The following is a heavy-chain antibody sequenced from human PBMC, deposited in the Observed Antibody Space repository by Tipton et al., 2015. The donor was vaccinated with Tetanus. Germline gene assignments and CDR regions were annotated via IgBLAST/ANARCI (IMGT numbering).Heavy chain of an antibody. CDR1: GFTFSSFG. V-gene: IGHV3-30*18. CDR3: AKDPASRGWFDP. J-gene: IGHJ5*02. Sequence: SLRLSCEASGFTFSSFGMHWVRQAPGKGLEWVAVIPYDGSSKYYSDSVKGRFSISRDNSKNTVYLQMNSLRDEDTAVYYCAKDPASRGWFDPWGQGTLVSVSS. CDR2: IPYDGSSK.